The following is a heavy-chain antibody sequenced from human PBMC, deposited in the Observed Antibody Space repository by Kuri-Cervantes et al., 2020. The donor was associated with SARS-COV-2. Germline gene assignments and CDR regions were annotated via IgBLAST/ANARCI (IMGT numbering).Heavy chain of an antibody. J-gene: IGHJ3*02. D-gene: IGHD3-3*01. CDR3: ARHIPYYDFWSGYYDAFDI. CDR2: IYYSGST. Sequence: ESLKISCTVFGGSISSYYWSWIRQPPGKGLEWIGYIYYSGSTNYNPSLKSRVTISVDTSKNQFSLKLSSVTAADTAVYYCARHIPYYDFWSGYYDAFDIWGQGTMVTVSS. V-gene: IGHV4-59*08. CDR1: GGSISSYY.